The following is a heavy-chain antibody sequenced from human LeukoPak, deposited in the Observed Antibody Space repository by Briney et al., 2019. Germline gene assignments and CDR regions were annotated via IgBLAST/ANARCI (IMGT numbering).Heavy chain of an antibody. D-gene: IGHD4-17*01. V-gene: IGHV3-74*01. CDR2: INTDGGSI. CDR3: ARDRATVTTSDAFDI. CDR1: GFTFSSYW. Sequence: PGGSLRLSCAASGFTFSSYWMHWVRQAPGKGLVWVSRINTDGGSISHADSVKGRFTISRDNAKNTLYLQMNSLRAEDTAVYYCARDRATVTTSDAFDIWGQGTMVTVSS. J-gene: IGHJ3*02.